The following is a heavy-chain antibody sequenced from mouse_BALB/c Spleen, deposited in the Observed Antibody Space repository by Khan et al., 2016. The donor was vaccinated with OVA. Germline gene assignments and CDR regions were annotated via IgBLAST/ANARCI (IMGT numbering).Heavy chain of an antibody. CDR3: ARSNGYYWFAY. J-gene: IGHJ3*01. CDR2: INTYIGEP. D-gene: IGHD2-3*01. CDR1: GYTITNYG. Sequence: QSGPELKKPGETVKISCRASGYTITNYGMNWVKQAPGQGLKWMGWINTYIGEPTYADDFKGRFAFSFETSASTAYLQINNLKTEDTATYFCARSNGYYWFAYWGQGTLVTVSA. V-gene: IGHV9-3-1*01.